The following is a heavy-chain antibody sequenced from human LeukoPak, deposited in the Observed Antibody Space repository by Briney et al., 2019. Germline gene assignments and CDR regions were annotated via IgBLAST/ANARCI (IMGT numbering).Heavy chain of an antibody. CDR2: IYYSGST. Sequence: SETLSLTCTVSGGSISSYLWSWIRQPPGKGLEWIGYIYYSGSTNYNPSLKSRVTISVDTSKNQFSLKLSAVTAADTAVYYCARRTGYDTSGYYYYFDRWGQGTLVTVSS. CDR3: ARRTGYDTSGYYYYFDR. V-gene: IGHV4-59*08. D-gene: IGHD3-22*01. J-gene: IGHJ4*02. CDR1: GGSISSYL.